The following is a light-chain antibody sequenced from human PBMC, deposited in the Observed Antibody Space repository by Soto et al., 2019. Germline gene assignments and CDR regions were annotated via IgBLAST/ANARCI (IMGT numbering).Light chain of an antibody. J-gene: IGKJ1*01. CDR2: GAS. CDR1: QSVSSN. Sequence: EIVMTQSPATLSVSPGERATLSCRASQSVSSNLAWYQQKPGQATRLLIYGASTRATGIPARFSGSGSGTEFTLTISSLQSEDFAVYYCQQYNNLPGTFGQGTKVEIK. CDR3: QQYNNLPGT. V-gene: IGKV3-15*01.